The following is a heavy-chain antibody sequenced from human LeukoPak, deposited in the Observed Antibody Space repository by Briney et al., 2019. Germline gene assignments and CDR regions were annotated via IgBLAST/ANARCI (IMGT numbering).Heavy chain of an antibody. CDR2: IIPILGIA. CDR3: ARAPLSHGYTAPPDY. V-gene: IGHV1-69*04. Sequence: SVKVSCKASGGTFSSYAISWVRQAPGQGLEWMGRIIPILGIANYAQKFQGRVTITADKSTSTAHMELSSLRSEDTAAYYCARAPLSHGYTAPPDYWGQGTLVTVSS. D-gene: IGHD5-18*01. J-gene: IGHJ4*02. CDR1: GGTFSSYA.